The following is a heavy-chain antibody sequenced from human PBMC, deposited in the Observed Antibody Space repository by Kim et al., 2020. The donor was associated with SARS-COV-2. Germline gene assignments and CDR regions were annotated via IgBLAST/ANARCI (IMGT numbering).Heavy chain of an antibody. J-gene: IGHJ4*02. CDR1: GFTFSSYA. D-gene: IGHD1-1*01. Sequence: GGSLRLSCAASGFTFSSYAMSWVRQAPGKGLEWVSAISGSGGSTYYADSVKGRFTISRDNSKNTLYLQMNSLRAEDTAVYYCAPKPGKQDGKGVFDYWGQGTLVTVSS. CDR2: ISGSGGST. V-gene: IGHV3-23*01. CDR3: APKPGKQDGKGVFDY.